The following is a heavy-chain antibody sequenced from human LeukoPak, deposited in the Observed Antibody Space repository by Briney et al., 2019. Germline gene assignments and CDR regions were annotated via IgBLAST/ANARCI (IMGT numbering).Heavy chain of an antibody. D-gene: IGHD4-23*01. J-gene: IGHJ4*02. CDR3: TTGPGNSGY. CDR2: IKSKNVGETT. V-gene: IGHV3-15*01. CDR1: GLTFDNAW. Sequence: GGSLRLSCVVSGLTFDNAWMSWVRQAPGKGLEWVGRIKSKNVGETTEYAAPVQGRFTISRDDSKNTVYLQMSSLKTEDTAVYYCTTGPGNSGYWGQGTLVTVSS.